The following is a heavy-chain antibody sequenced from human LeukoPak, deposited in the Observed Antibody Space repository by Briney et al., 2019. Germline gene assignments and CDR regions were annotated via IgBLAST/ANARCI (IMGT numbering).Heavy chain of an antibody. CDR3: ASSGSYRFDY. Sequence: PGGSLRLSCAASGFTFSSYWMSCVRQAPGKGLEWVSHITASGTAMFYADSVKGRFTISRDNAKNSLYLQMNSLRDEDTAVYYCASSGSYRFDYWGQGTLVTVSS. CDR2: ITASGTAM. D-gene: IGHD1-26*01. J-gene: IGHJ4*02. V-gene: IGHV3-48*02. CDR1: GFTFSSYW.